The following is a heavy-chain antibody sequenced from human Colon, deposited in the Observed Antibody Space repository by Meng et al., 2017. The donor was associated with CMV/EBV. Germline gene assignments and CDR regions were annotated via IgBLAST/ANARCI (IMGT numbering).Heavy chain of an antibody. J-gene: IGHJ4*02. Sequence: GESLKISCAASRFTFSSFGMHWVRQAPGKGLEWVSSISSRKSHIYYADSVKGRFTISRDDAQNSLSLQMNSLRAEDSAVYYCARVEGSVTSPLDYWGQGTLVTVSS. CDR3: ARVEGSVTSPLDY. CDR1: RFTFSSFG. D-gene: IGHD4-17*01. CDR2: ISSRKSHI. V-gene: IGHV3-21*01.